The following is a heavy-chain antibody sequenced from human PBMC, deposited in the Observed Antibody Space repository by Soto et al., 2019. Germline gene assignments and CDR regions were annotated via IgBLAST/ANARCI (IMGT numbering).Heavy chain of an antibody. V-gene: IGHV4-30-2*01. CDR2: IYYTGSA. J-gene: IGHJ3*02. CDR3: ARGGLWGVNMNRSAFDI. CDR1: GGFISSGGYS. Sequence: QLQLQESGAGLVKPSQTLTLTCGVSGGFISSGGYSWSWIRQAPGKGLEWIGYIYYTGSAYYNPSLRSRGTLSVDTSKNQFSMKLRSVTAADTAVYYCARGGLWGVNMNRSAFDIWGQGTMVPVSS. D-gene: IGHD3-16*01.